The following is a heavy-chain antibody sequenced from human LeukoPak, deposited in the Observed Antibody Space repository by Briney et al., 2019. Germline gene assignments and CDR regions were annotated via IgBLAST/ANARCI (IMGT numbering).Heavy chain of an antibody. CDR1: GFTFSSYA. V-gene: IGHV3-30-3*01. CDR3: ARDLYMDL. J-gene: IGHJ6*02. CDR2: ISYDGSNK. Sequence: GGSLRLSCAASGFTFSSYAMHWVRQAPGKGREWVAVISYDGSNKYYADSVKGRFTISRDNSKNTLYLQMNSLRAEDTAVYYCARDLYMDLLGQGTTVTVSS.